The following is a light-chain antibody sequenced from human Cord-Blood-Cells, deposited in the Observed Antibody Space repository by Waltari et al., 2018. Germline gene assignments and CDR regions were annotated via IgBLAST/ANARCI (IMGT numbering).Light chain of an antibody. J-gene: IGLJ3*02. CDR2: RNN. Sequence: QSVLTQPPSASGTPGQRVTISCSGSSSNIGSNTVNWYQQLPGPAPKLLTYRNNRRPTGVPDRFSGSKSGTSASLAISGRQAEDEADYYCAAWDDSLNGRVFGGGTKLTVL. CDR3: AAWDDSLNGRV. V-gene: IGLV1-44*01. CDR1: SSNIGSNT.